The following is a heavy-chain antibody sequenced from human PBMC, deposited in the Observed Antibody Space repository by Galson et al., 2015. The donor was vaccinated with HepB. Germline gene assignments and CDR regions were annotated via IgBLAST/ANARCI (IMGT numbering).Heavy chain of an antibody. V-gene: IGHV1-18*04. D-gene: IGHD3-9*01. CDR2: ISAYNGNT. CDR1: GYTFTSYG. Sequence: SVKVSCKASGYTFTSYGISWVRQAPGQGLEWMGWISAYNGNTNYAQKLQGRVTMTTVTSTSTAYMELRSLRSDDTAVYYCARDPTYPLRYFDWSDYYYYGMDVWGQGTTVTVSS. CDR3: ARDPTYPLRYFDWSDYYYYGMDV. J-gene: IGHJ6*02.